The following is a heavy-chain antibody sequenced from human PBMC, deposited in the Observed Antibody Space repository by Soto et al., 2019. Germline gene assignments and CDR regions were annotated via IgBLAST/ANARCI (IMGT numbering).Heavy chain of an antibody. CDR3: AKDAAPQFISYYYMDV. D-gene: IGHD3-10*01. CDR2: ISWNSGSI. V-gene: IGHV3-9*01. CDR1: GFTFDDYA. J-gene: IGHJ6*03. Sequence: EVQLVESGGGLVQPGRSLRLSCAASGFTFDDYAMHWVRQAPGKGLEWVSGISWNSGSIGYADSVKGRFTISRDNAKKSLYLKMNSLRAEETALYFCAKDAAPQFISYYYMDVWGKGTTVTVSS.